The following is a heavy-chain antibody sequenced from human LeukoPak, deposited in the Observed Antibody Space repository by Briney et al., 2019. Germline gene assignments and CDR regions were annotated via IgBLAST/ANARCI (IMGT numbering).Heavy chain of an antibody. J-gene: IGHJ6*03. CDR1: GGSFSNYY. D-gene: IGHD1-7*01. CDR2: INDSGRT. CDR3: ARRWNYGRNYYIDV. V-gene: IGHV4-34*01. Sequence: SETLSLTCAVYGGSFSNYYWSWIRQPPGKGLEWIGEINDSGRTNYNPSLMSRVTVSVDTSKNQFSLRLSSVTATDTAVYYCARRWNYGRNYYIDVWGNGATVSVSS.